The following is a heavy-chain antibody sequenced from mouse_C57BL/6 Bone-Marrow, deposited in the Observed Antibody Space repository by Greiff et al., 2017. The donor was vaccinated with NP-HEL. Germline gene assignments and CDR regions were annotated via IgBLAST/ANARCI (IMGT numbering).Heavy chain of an antibody. CDR2: IDPSDSYT. Sequence: QVQLQQPGAELVRPGTSVKLSCKASGYTFTSYWMHWVKQRPGQGLEWIGVIDPSDSYTNYNQKFKGKATLTVDTSSSTAYMQLSSLTSEDSAVFFRARRRAEVDYRGQGTT. D-gene: IGHD3-1*01. CDR1: GYTFTSYW. J-gene: IGHJ2*01. V-gene: IGHV1-59*01. CDR3: ARRRAEVDY.